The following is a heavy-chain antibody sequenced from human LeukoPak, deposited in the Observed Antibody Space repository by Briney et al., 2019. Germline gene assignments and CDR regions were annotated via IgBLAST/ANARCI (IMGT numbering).Heavy chain of an antibody. V-gene: IGHV3-30*04. CDR1: GFTFSSYA. CDR3: AKDLIKVGPSRFRNYYYYMDV. J-gene: IGHJ6*03. D-gene: IGHD1-26*01. CDR2: ISYDGSNK. Sequence: GGSLRLSCAASGFTFSSYAMHWVRQAPGKGLEWVAVISYDGSNKYYADSVKGRFTISRDNSKNTLYLQMNSLRAEDTAVYYCAKDLIKVGPSRFRNYYYYMDVWGKGTTVTVSS.